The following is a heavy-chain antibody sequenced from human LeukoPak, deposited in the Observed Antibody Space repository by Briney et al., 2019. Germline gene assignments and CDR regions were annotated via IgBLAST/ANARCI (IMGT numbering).Heavy chain of an antibody. D-gene: IGHD3-10*01. CDR2: ISSSSSYI. CDR1: GFTFSSYN. CDR3: ARDKYGSGSYSWSKRLDS. J-gene: IGHJ4*02. V-gene: IGHV3-21*01. Sequence: PGGSLRLSCAASGFTFSSYNMNWVRQAPGKGLEWVSSISSSSSYIYYADSVKGRFTISRDNAKNSLYLQMSNLRAEDTAVYYCARDKYGSGSYSWSKRLDSWGQGTLVTVSS.